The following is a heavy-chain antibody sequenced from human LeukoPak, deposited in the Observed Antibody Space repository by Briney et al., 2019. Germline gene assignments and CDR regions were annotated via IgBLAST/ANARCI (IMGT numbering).Heavy chain of an antibody. CDR2: TSGSGGTK. V-gene: IGHV3-23*01. CDR1: GFIFKNHA. J-gene: IGHJ3*01. CDR3: AKFPSYDSSGHDGFDV. Sequence: QPGGSLRLSCAASGFIFKNHAMSWVRQVPGKGLEWVSATSGSGGTKFYADSVKGRFTISRDNSKDTLYLQMNSLRAEDTAIYYCAKFPSYDSSGHDGFDVWGQGTRVTVSS. D-gene: IGHD3-22*01.